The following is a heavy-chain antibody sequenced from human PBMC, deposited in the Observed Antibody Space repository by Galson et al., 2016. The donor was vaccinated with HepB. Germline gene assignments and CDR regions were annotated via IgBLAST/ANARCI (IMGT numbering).Heavy chain of an antibody. D-gene: IGHD6-19*01. Sequence: SLRLSCAASGFTFDRCGMTWFRQAPGKGLEWVSTICGRCGDVDYADSVKGRFTISRDDSKSTLYLHMNSLRVEDTAIYYCAIDPSQWHDLVFGNWAQGTLVTVSA. CDR2: ICGRCGDV. CDR3: AIDPSQWHDLVFGN. V-gene: IGHV3-23*01. CDR1: GFTFDRCG. J-gene: IGHJ4*02.